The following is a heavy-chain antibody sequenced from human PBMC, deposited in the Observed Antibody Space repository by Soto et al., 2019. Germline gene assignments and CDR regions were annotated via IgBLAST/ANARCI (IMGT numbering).Heavy chain of an antibody. V-gene: IGHV3-7*01. J-gene: IGHJ5*02. CDR2: MNLDGTTR. CDR3: TRDNAYSWFDP. D-gene: IGHD2-2*01. Sequence: GGSLRLSCVASKFTFSNYWMAWVRQAPGKGLEWVANMNLDGTTRNYVDSVKGRFTISRDNAKNSLYLQMNSLRAEDTAVYYCTRDNAYSWFDPCGQGALVTVSS. CDR1: KFTFSNYW.